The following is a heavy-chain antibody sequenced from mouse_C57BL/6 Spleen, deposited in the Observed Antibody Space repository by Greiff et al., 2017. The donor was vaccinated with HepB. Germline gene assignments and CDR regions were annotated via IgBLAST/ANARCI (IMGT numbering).Heavy chain of an antibody. CDR3: ARSSSYGFAY. V-gene: IGHV1-76*01. J-gene: IGHJ3*01. Sequence: VKLQESGAELVRPGASVKLSCKASGYTFTDYYINWVKQRPGQGLEWIARIYPGSGNTYYNEKFKGKATLTAEKSSSTAYMQLSSLTSEDSAVYFCARSSSYGFAYWGQGTLVTVSA. CDR1: GYTFTDYY. D-gene: IGHD1-1*01. CDR2: IYPGSGNT.